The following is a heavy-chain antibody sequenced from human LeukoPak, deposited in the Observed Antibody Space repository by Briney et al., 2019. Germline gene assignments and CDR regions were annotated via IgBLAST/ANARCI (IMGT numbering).Heavy chain of an antibody. D-gene: IGHD2-2*01. J-gene: IGHJ4*01. CDR1: GFTVSSTY. Sequence: GGSLRLSCVVSGFTVSSTYMSWVRQTPGKGLEWVSSIYSGGSTYVADSVKGRFNIFRDNSKNTLHLQMNSLRVDDTAVYFCASRRGPDAERGFAYWGQEPWSPSPQ. CDR3: ASRRGPDAERGFAY. CDR2: IYSGGST. V-gene: IGHV3-53*01.